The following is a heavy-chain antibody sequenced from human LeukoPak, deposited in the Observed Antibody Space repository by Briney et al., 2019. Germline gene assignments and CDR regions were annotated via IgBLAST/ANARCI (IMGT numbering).Heavy chain of an antibody. D-gene: IGHD3-22*01. CDR3: ARPLYYDSSGYYYPGGY. CDR2: IKEDGSEK. CDR1: GFTFSGYW. Sequence: GGSLRLSCAASGFTFSGYWMSWVRQAPGKGLEWVANIKEDGSEKYYVDSVKGRFTISRDNAKNSLYLQMNSLRAEDTAVYYCARPLYYDSSGYYYPGGYWGQGTLVTVSS. V-gene: IGHV3-7*01. J-gene: IGHJ4*02.